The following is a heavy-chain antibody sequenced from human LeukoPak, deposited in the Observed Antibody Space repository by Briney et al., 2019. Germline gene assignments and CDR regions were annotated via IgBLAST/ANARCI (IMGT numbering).Heavy chain of an antibody. Sequence: GGSLRLSCAASGVTVSSNYMSWVRQAPGKGLEWVSVIYSGGSTYYADAVKGRFTISRDNSKNTLYLQMNSLRAEDTAVYYCARDHGSGSYWGPKFDYWGQGTLVTVSS. CDR2: IYSGGST. J-gene: IGHJ4*02. CDR1: GVTVSSNY. V-gene: IGHV3-66*01. CDR3: ARDHGSGSYWGPKFDY. D-gene: IGHD1-26*01.